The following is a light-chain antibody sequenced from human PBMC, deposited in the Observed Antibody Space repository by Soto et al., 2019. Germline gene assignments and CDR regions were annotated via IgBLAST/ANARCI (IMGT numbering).Light chain of an antibody. V-gene: IGKV1-39*01. J-gene: IGKJ1*01. CDR1: QRISSY. Sequence: DIQMTQSPSSLSASVGDRVTITCRASQRISSYLNWYQQKPGKAPKLLIHAASRLQSGVPSRFSGSGSGTDFTLTISSLQPEDFAAYYCQQSYNTPRTFGQGTKVEIK. CDR2: AAS. CDR3: QQSYNTPRT.